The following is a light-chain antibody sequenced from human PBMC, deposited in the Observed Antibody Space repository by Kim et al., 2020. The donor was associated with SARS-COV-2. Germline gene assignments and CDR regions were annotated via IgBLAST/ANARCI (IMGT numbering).Light chain of an antibody. CDR2: TAS. J-gene: IGKJ2*01. Sequence: DIQMTQSPSTLSASVGDRVTITCRASQSISTWLAWYQQKPGKAPKLLIYTASTLDSGVPSRFSGSGSGTEFTLTISSLQPDDFATYYCQQYTRYSGTFGQGTKLEI. CDR3: QQYTRYSGT. V-gene: IGKV1-5*03. CDR1: QSISTW.